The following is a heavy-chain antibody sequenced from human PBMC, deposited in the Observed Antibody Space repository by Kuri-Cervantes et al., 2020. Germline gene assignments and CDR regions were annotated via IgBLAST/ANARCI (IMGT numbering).Heavy chain of an antibody. D-gene: IGHD4-23*01. CDR2: IYSGGST. CDR3: ARDHFGGNSEWVY. Sequence: GESLKISCAASGFTFSSYGMHWVRQAPGKGLEWVSVIYSGGSTYYADSVKGRFTISRNNSKNTPYLQMNSLRAEDTAVYYCARDHFGGNSEWVYWGQGTLVTVSS. J-gene: IGHJ4*02. CDR1: GFTFSSYG. V-gene: IGHV3-NL1*01.